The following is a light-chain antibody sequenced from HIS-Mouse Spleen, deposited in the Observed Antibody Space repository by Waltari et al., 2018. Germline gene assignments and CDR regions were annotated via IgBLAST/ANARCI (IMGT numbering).Light chain of an antibody. CDR3: LQDYNYPTWT. CDR2: AAS. Sequence: AIQMTQSPSSLSASVGDRVTITCRASQGIRNDLGWYQQKPGKAPKFLIYAASSLQSGVPSRFSGSGSGTDFTLTISSLQPEDFATYYCLQDYNYPTWTFGQGTKVEIK. V-gene: IGKV1-6*01. J-gene: IGKJ1*01. CDR1: QGIRND.